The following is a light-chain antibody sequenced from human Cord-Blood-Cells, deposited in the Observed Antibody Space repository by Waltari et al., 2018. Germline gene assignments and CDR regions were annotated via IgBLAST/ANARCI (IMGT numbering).Light chain of an antibody. Sequence: DIQMTQSPSSLSASVGDRVTITCRASQSISSYLNWYPQKPGKAPKLLIYAESSLQSGVPSRFSGSGSGTDFTLTISSLQPEDFATYYCQQSYSTPLTFGGGTKVEIK. J-gene: IGKJ4*01. CDR2: AES. CDR3: QQSYSTPLT. CDR1: QSISSY. V-gene: IGKV1-39*01.